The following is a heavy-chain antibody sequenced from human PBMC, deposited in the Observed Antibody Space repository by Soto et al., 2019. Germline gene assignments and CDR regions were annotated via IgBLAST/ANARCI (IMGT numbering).Heavy chain of an antibody. Sequence: QVQLVQSGAEVKKPGASVKVSCRASGYTFTGYFMHWVRQAPGQGLEWMGWINPNSGVTKYAQKFQGRGTLSRDTSIRTAYMELSGLRSDATAVYYCARGGGTILAPLPWGQGTLVTVSS. V-gene: IGHV1-2*02. D-gene: IGHD3-3*01. J-gene: IGHJ5*02. CDR2: INPNSGVT. CDR3: ARGGGTILAPLP. CDR1: GYTFTGYF.